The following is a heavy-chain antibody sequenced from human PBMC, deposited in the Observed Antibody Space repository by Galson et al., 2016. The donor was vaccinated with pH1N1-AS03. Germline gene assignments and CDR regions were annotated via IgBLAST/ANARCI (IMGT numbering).Heavy chain of an antibody. CDR1: GYTFSDYY. D-gene: IGHD1-26*01. CDR2: INPSSGGT. CDR3: ARGGGSSLDY. Sequence: SVKVSCKASGYTFSDYYVHWVRQAPGQELEWMGWINPSSGGTKYAQKFQGRVTMTRDTSISTPFMELSRLTSDDTAVYYCARGGGSSLDYWGQGTLVPVSS. V-gene: IGHV1-2*02. J-gene: IGHJ4*02.